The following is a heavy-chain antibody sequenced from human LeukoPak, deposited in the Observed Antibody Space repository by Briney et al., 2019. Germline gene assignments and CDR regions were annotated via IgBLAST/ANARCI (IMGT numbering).Heavy chain of an antibody. J-gene: IGHJ6*04. CDR1: GFTFSNAW. Sequence: PGGSLRLSCAASGFTFSNAWMSWVRLAPGKGLEWVGRIKSKTDGGATDYAAPVKGRFTISRDDSKNTLYLQMNSLKTEDTAVYYCTTGDILTGYYSLYYYGMDVWGKGTTVTVSS. V-gene: IGHV3-15*01. D-gene: IGHD3-9*01. CDR3: TTGDILTGYYSLYYYGMDV. CDR2: IKSKTDGGAT.